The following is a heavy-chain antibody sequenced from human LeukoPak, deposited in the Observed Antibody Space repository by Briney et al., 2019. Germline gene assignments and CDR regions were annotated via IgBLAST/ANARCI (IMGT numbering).Heavy chain of an antibody. J-gene: IGHJ4*02. V-gene: IGHV3-7*01. CDR1: GFTFNTYW. CDR3: ARGQWWQFIAVAITSYFDR. D-gene: IGHD6-19*01. Sequence: GGSLRLSCVASGFTFNTYWMSWVRQAPGKGLEWVANIKPDGSEKYYEDSVKGRFTISRDNAKNSLYLQMNSLRAEDTAVYYCARGQWWQFIAVAITSYFDRWGQGTLVTVSS. CDR2: IKPDGSEK.